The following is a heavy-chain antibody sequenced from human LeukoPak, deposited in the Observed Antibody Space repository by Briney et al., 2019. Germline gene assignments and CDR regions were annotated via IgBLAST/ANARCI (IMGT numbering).Heavy chain of an antibody. J-gene: IGHJ4*02. Sequence: GGSLRLSCAASGFTFSSYAMSWVRQAPGKGLEWVSAISGSGGSTYYADSVKGRFTISRDNSKITLYLQMNSLRAEDTAVYYCAKNYLSIVVVPTNYWGQGTLVTVSS. D-gene: IGHD2-2*01. CDR1: GFTFSSYA. CDR3: AKNYLSIVVVPTNY. CDR2: ISGSGGST. V-gene: IGHV3-23*01.